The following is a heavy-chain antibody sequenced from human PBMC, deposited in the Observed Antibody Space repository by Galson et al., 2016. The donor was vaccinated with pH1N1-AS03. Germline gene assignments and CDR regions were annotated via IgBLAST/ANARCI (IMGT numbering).Heavy chain of an antibody. V-gene: IGHV1-46*01. CDR2: INPSDGNT. CDR1: GYTFTSYY. Sequence: SVKVSCKASGYTFTSYYIHWVRQAPGQGREWMGIINPSDGNTNYAQRFQGRVTMTRDTSTSTVYMELSSLRSDDTAVYYCARVSAGLTGYSYAMDGWGQGTTVTVSS. J-gene: IGHJ6*02. D-gene: IGHD4/OR15-4a*01. CDR3: ARVSAGLTGYSYAMDG.